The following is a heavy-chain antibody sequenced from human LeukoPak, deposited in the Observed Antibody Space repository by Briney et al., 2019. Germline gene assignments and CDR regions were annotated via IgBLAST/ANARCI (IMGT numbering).Heavy chain of an antibody. CDR1: GFTFSDHY. V-gene: IGHV3-11*01. CDR2: ISNSGSLK. CDR3: ARNEGSI. Sequence: GGSLRLSCAASGFTFSDHYMSWFRQAPGKGLEWVSYISNSGSLKYYADSVKGRFTISRDNAKNSLYLQMDSLRAEETAVYYCARNEGSIWGQGTLVTVSS. J-gene: IGHJ4*02. D-gene: IGHD1-26*01.